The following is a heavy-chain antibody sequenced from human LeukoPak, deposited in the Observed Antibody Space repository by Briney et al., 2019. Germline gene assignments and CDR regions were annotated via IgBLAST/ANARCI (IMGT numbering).Heavy chain of an antibody. D-gene: IGHD3-10*01. CDR3: ASDYYGSGSRFDY. CDR1: GGTFSSYA. V-gene: IGHV1-69*04. CDR2: IIPIFGIA. J-gene: IGHJ4*02. Sequence: ASVKVSCKASGGTFSSYAISWVRQAPGQGLEWMGRIIPIFGIANYAQKFQGRVTITADKSTSTAYMELSSLRSEDTAVYYCASDYYGSGSRFDYWGQGTLVTVSS.